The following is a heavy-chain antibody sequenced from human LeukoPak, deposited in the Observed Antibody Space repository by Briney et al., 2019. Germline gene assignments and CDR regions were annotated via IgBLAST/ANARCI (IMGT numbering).Heavy chain of an antibody. V-gene: IGHV1-2*02. CDR1: GYTFTSYY. Sequence: ASVKVSCKASGYTFTSYYMHWVRQAPGQGLEWMGWINPNSGGTNYAQKFQGRVTMTRDTSINTAYMELSRLRSDDTAVYYCARAGYCSGGSCYFYYYYYMDVWGKGTTVTISS. J-gene: IGHJ6*03. D-gene: IGHD2-15*01. CDR3: ARAGYCSGGSCYFYYYYYMDV. CDR2: INPNSGGT.